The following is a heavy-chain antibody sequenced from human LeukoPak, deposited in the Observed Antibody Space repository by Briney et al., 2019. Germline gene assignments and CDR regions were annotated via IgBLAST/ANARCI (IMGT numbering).Heavy chain of an antibody. J-gene: IGHJ4*02. CDR2: ISAYNGNI. CDR3: AREHGSGTYYNPVGFDY. CDR1: GYTFSSYG. V-gene: IGHV1-18*04. Sequence: ASVKVSCKASGYTFSSYGISWVRQAPGQGLEWMGWISAYNGNINYIEKFQGRVTMTTDTSTSTAYMELRSLRSDDPAVYYCAREHGSGTYYNPVGFDYWGQGTLVTVSS. D-gene: IGHD3-10*01.